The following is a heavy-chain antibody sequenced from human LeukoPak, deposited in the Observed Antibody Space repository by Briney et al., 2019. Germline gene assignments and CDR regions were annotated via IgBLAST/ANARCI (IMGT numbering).Heavy chain of an antibody. J-gene: IGHJ4*02. D-gene: IGHD4-11*01. Sequence: SQTLSLTCTVSGGSISSGGYYWSWIRQPPGKGLEWIGYIYHRGSTYYNPSLKSRVTISVDRSKNQFSLKLSSVTAADTAVYYCARDLSTTVFDYWGQGTLVTVSS. CDR3: ARDLSTTVFDY. CDR2: IYHRGST. CDR1: GGSISSGGYY. V-gene: IGHV4-30-2*01.